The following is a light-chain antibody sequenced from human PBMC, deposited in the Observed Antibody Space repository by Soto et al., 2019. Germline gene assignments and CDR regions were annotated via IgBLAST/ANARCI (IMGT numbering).Light chain of an antibody. CDR1: QSISNW. V-gene: IGKV1-5*01. CDR3: QQYNTFSYT. Sequence: DIQMTQSPSTLSASVGDRVTITCRASQSISNWLAWYQHRPGEAPKLLMYDASTLENWVPSRFSGSGSGTEFTLTFSGLRPDDFSTYYCQQYNTFSYTFGQGTKLEIK. J-gene: IGKJ2*01. CDR2: DAS.